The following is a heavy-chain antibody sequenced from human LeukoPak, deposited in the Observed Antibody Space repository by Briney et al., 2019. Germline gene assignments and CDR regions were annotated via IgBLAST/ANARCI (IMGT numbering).Heavy chain of an antibody. CDR2: ISSSSSYI. Sequence: GGSLRLSCAASGFTFSSYSMNWVRQAPGKGLEWVSSISSSSSYIYYADSVKGRFTISRDNAKNSLYLQMNSLRAEDTAVYYCARTLGYCSGDSCFGNNWFDPWGQGTLVTVSS. D-gene: IGHD2-15*01. CDR1: GFTFSSYS. V-gene: IGHV3-21*04. CDR3: ARTLGYCSGDSCFGNNWFDP. J-gene: IGHJ5*01.